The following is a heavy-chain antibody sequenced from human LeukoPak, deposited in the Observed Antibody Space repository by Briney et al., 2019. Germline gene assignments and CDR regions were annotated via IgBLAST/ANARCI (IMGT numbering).Heavy chain of an antibody. J-gene: IGHJ3*02. CDR2: IYYSGST. V-gene: IGHV4-39*07. Sequence: PSETLSLTCTVSGGSISTNSYYWGWIRQPPGKGLKWIGSIYYSGSTNYNPSLKSRVTISVDTSKNQFSLKLSSVTAADTAVYYCARGEISKKDAFDIWGQGTMVTVSS. D-gene: IGHD5-24*01. CDR1: GGSISTNSYY. CDR3: ARGEISKKDAFDI.